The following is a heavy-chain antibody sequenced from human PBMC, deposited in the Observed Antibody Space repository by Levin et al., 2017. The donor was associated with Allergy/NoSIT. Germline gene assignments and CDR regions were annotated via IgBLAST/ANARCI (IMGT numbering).Heavy chain of an antibody. CDR2: IKSKTDGGTT. D-gene: IGHD6-19*01. CDR1: GFTFSNAW. V-gene: IGHV3-15*01. CDR3: TTRAVAAPETQLICALSPICFDY. J-gene: IGHJ4*02. Sequence: GGSLRLSCAASGFTFSNAWMSWVRQAPGKGLEWVGRIKSKTDGGTTDYAAPVKGRFTISRDDSKNTLYLQMNSLKTEDTAVYYCTTRAVAAPETQLICALSPICFDYWGQGTLVTVSS.